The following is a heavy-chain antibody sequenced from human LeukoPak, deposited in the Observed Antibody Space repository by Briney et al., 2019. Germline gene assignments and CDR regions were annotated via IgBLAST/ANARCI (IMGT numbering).Heavy chain of an antibody. CDR1: GYTFTSYG. D-gene: IGHD2-15*01. CDR3: ARRVAASDYYYYYYMDV. J-gene: IGHJ6*03. V-gene: IGHV1-18*01. Sequence: ASVKVSCKASGYTFTSYGISWVRQAPGQGLEWMGWISAHNGNTNYAQKLQGRVTMTTDTSTSTAYMELRSLRSDDTAVYYCARRVAASDYYYYYYMDVWGKGTTVTVSS. CDR2: ISAHNGNT.